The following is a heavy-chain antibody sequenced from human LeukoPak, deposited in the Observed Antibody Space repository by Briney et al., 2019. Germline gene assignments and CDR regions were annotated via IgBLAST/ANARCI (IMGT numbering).Heavy chain of an antibody. D-gene: IGHD2-2*01. CDR2: ISSSGDTI. CDR3: ARAGPGVPAAMTY. Sequence: GGSLRLSCGASGLTVSSYAMSWVRQAPGKGLEWISYISSSGDTIYYADSVKGRLTISRDNAKNSLYLQKNSLRDEDTAVYYCARAGPGVPAAMTYWGQGTLVTVSS. CDR1: GLTVSSYA. J-gene: IGHJ4*02. V-gene: IGHV3-48*02.